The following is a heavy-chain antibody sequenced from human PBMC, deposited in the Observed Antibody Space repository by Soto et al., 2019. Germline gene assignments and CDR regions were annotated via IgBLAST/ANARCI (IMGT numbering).Heavy chain of an antibody. CDR2: ISHDGSKR. CDR3: AKTATYVDGYDNTGYSSEDY. CDR1: GFTFSDFG. Sequence: VQLVESGGGVVLPGRSVRLSCEVSGFTFSDFGLDWVRQAPGKGLELVASISHDGSKRFYADSVKGRFTISRDNSKNTLYLQMSSLRPEDTALYYCAKTATYVDGYDNTGYSSEDYWGHGTLVTVSS. D-gene: IGHD3-22*01. J-gene: IGHJ4*01. V-gene: IGHV3-30*18.